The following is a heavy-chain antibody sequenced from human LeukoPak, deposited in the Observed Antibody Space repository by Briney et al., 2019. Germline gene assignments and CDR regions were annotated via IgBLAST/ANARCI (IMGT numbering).Heavy chain of an antibody. CDR1: GFTFDDYG. J-gene: IGHJ4*02. V-gene: IGHV3-20*04. CDR3: ARDPQWLDPFDY. Sequence: GGSLRLSCAASGFTFDDYGMSWVRQAPGKGQEWVSGINWNGGSTGYADSVKGRFTISRDNAKNSLYLQMNSLRAEDTALYYCARDPQWLDPFDYWGQGTLVTVSS. D-gene: IGHD6-19*01. CDR2: INWNGGST.